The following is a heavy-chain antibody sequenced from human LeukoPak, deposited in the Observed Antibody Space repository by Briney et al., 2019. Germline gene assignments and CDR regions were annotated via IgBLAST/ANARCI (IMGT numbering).Heavy chain of an antibody. D-gene: IGHD2-2*01. CDR3: ARDLIVVPAAMPDY. J-gene: IGHJ4*02. V-gene: IGHV1-18*04. Sequence: ASVKVSCKASGYTFTGYYMHWVRQAPGQGLEWMGWISAYNGNTNYVQKLQGRVTMTTDTSTSTAYMELRSLRSDDTAVYFCARDLIVVPAAMPDYWGQGALVTVSS. CDR2: ISAYNGNT. CDR1: GYTFTGYY.